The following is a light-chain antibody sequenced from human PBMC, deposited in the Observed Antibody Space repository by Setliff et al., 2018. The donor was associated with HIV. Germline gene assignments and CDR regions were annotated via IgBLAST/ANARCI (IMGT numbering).Light chain of an antibody. J-gene: IGLJ1*01. Sequence: SVLTQPPSESGAPGQRVTISCTGSSSNIGAGYHVHWYQQFPGTAPKLLIYAYTNRPSGVPDRFSGSKSGTSASLAITGLQAEDEADYYCQSFDSSLSAYVFGTGTKVTVL. CDR1: SSNIGAGYH. CDR3: QSFDSSLSAYV. CDR2: AYT. V-gene: IGLV1-40*01.